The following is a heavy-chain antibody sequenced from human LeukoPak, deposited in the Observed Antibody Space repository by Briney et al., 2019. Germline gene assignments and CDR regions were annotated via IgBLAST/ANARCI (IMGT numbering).Heavy chain of an antibody. V-gene: IGHV1-18*01. CDR3: ARLGRANRYSGSYYDYMDV. J-gene: IGHJ6*03. Sequence: ASVKVSCKASGYTFTSYGISWVRQAPGQGLEWMGWISAYNGNTNYAQKLQGRVTMTTDTSTSTAYMELGSLRSDDTAVYYCARLGRANRYSGSYYDYMDVWGKGTTVTVSS. CDR1: GYTFTSYG. CDR2: ISAYNGNT. D-gene: IGHD1-26*01.